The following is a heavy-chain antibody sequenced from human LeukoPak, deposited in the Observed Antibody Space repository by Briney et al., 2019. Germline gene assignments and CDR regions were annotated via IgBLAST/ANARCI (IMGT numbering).Heavy chain of an antibody. CDR1: GFTLSSYS. Sequence: GGSLRLSCAASGFTLSSYSMNWVRQAPGKGLEWVSSISSSSSYIYYADSVKGRFTISRDNAKNSLYLQMNSLRAEDTAVYYCARENDYVWGSYSGNDYWGQGTLVTVSS. D-gene: IGHD3-16*01. V-gene: IGHV3-21*01. CDR3: ARENDYVWGSYSGNDY. CDR2: ISSSSSYI. J-gene: IGHJ4*02.